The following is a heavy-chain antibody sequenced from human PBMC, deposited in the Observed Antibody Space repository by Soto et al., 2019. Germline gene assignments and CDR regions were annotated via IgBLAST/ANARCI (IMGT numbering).Heavy chain of an antibody. Sequence: EGSLRLSCAASGFTFSGSAMHWVRQASGKGLEWVGRIRSKANSYATAYAASVKGRFTISRDDSKNTAYLQMNSLKTEDTAVYYCTRFWGDYGGNSGAFDIWGQGTMVTVSS. J-gene: IGHJ3*02. CDR1: GFTFSGSA. D-gene: IGHD4-17*01. CDR3: TRFWGDYGGNSGAFDI. V-gene: IGHV3-73*01. CDR2: IRSKANSYAT.